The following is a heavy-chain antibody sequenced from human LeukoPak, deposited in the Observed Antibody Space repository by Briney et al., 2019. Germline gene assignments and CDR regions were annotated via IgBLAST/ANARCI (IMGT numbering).Heavy chain of an antibody. J-gene: IGHJ4*02. V-gene: IGHV3-33*01. CDR3: VRERGVIYFDY. CDR2: IWYDGSNK. D-gene: IGHD3-10*01. CDR1: GFTFSSYG. Sequence: GGSLRLSCAASGFTFSSYGMHWVRQAPGKGLEWVAVIWYDGSNKYYADSVKGRFNISRDNSKNTLYLQMNSLRAEDTAVYYCVRERGVIYFDYWGQGTLVTVSS.